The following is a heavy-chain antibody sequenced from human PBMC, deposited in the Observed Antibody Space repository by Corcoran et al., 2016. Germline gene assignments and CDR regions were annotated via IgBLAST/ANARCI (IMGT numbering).Heavy chain of an antibody. Sequence: QVQLVQSGAEVKKPGASVKVSCKASGYTFTSYYMHWVRQAPGQGLEWMGIINPSGGSTSYAQKFQGRVTMTRDTSTSTDYMELSSLRSEDTAVYYCARGEGIAAAGTEGFDYWGQGTLVTVSS. CDR3: ARGEGIAAAGTEGFDY. D-gene: IGHD6-13*01. J-gene: IGHJ4*02. CDR1: GYTFTSYY. V-gene: IGHV1-46*01. CDR2: INPSGGST.